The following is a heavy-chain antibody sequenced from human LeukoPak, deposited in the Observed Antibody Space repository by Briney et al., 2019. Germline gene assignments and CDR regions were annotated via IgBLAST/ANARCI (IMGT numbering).Heavy chain of an antibody. CDR3: APPRWDSSVRDY. CDR1: GFTFTSYA. CDR2: ISSIGGTT. J-gene: IGHJ4*02. D-gene: IGHD6-19*01. Sequence: GESLRLSCAASGFTFTSYAMSWVRQAPGKGLEWVSAISSIGGTTYYADSVKSRFTISRDNSKNTLYLQMNSLRAEDTAVYYCAPPRWDSSVRDYWGQGTLVTVSS. V-gene: IGHV3-23*01.